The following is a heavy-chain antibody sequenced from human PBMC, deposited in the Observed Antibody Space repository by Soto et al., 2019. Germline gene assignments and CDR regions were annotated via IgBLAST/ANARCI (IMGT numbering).Heavy chain of an antibody. CDR2: ISAYNGNT. V-gene: IGHV1-18*01. D-gene: IGHD2-2*01. CDR1: GYTFTSYG. J-gene: IGHJ6*02. CDR3: ARAGYCSSTSCYEHYYYYGMDV. Sequence: ASVKVSCKASGYTFTSYGISWVRQAPGQGLEWMGWISAYNGNTNYAQKLQGRVTMTTDTSTSTAYMELRSLRSDDTAVYYCARAGYCSSTSCYEHYYYYGMDVWGQGTTVTVSS.